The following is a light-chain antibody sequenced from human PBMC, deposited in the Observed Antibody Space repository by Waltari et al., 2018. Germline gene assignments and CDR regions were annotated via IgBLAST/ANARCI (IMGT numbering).Light chain of an antibody. CDR1: QGISTY. CDR3: QQLNNYLWT. Sequence: DIQLTQSPSFPSASVGDRVTITCRASQGISTYLAWYQQKPGKAPKLLIYAASTLQSGVPSRFSGSGSGTEFTLTISSLQPEDFAIYYCQQLNNYLWTFGQGTEVEIK. J-gene: IGKJ1*01. CDR2: AAS. V-gene: IGKV1-9*01.